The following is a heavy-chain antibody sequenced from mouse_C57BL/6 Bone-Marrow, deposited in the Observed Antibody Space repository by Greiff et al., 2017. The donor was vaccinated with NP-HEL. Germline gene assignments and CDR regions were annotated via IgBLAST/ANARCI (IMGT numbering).Heavy chain of an antibody. CDR1: GFTFSSYG. CDR3: ARPGTDY. CDR2: ISSGGSYT. D-gene: IGHD4-1*01. Sequence: EVKVVESGGDLVKPGGSLKLSCAASGFTFSSYGMSWVRQTPDKRLEWVATISSGGSYTYYPDSVKGRFTISRDNAKNTLYLQMSSLKSEDTAMYYCARPGTDYWGQGTTLTVSS. J-gene: IGHJ2*01. V-gene: IGHV5-6*01.